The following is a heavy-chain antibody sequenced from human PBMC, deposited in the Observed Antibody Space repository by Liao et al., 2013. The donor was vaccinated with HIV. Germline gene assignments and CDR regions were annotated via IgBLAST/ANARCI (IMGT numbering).Heavy chain of an antibody. CDR1: GDSISPYY. V-gene: IGHV4-4*09. Sequence: QVHLQESGPGLVKPSEALFLTCSVSGDSISPYYWSWLRQTPGGGLEWIAYISDSGRSHYNPSLRSRVAISVDTAKNQFSLKLSSVTAADTAVYYCTADFDYWGQGTLVTVSS. CDR3: TADFDY. D-gene: IGHD5-18*01. J-gene: IGHJ4*02. CDR2: ISDSGRS.